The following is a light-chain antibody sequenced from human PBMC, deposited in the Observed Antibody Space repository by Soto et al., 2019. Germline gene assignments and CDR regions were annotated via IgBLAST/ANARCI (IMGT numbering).Light chain of an antibody. V-gene: IGKV1-5*03. CDR3: QQYNSYYS. J-gene: IGKJ2*03. CDR2: QAS. CDR1: QSISSW. Sequence: DIQMTQSPSTLSASVGDRVTITCRASQSISSWLAWYQQKPGKAPKVLIYQASSIESGVPSRFSGSGSGTVFPPSTRNLQPYDFATYYCQQYNSYYSFSHGTKLELK.